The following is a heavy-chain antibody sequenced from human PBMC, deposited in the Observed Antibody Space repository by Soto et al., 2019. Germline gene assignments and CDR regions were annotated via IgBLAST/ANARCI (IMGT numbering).Heavy chain of an antibody. CDR3: ARGGYCSGGSCYPGAFDI. CDR1: GYTFTGYD. V-gene: IGHV1-2*04. CDR2: INPNSGGT. Sequence: ASVKVSCKASGYTFTGYDMHWVRQAPGQGLEWMGWINPNSGGTNYAQKFQGWVTMTRDTSISTAYMELSRLRSDDTAVYYCARGGYCSGGSCYPGAFDIWGQGTMVTVSS. J-gene: IGHJ3*02. D-gene: IGHD2-15*01.